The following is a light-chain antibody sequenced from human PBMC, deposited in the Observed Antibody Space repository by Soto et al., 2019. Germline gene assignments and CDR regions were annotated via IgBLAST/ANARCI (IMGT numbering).Light chain of an antibody. Sequence: DIVMTQSPLSLPVTPGEPASISCRSSQILLHSNGYNYLDWYLQKSGQPPQLLIYEVSNRFSGVPDRFSGSGSGTGFTLKISRVEAEDVGVYYCMQSVQLPITFGQGTRREIK. CDR3: MQSVQLPIT. V-gene: IGKV2D-29*01. J-gene: IGKJ5*01. CDR1: QILLHSNGYNY. CDR2: EVS.